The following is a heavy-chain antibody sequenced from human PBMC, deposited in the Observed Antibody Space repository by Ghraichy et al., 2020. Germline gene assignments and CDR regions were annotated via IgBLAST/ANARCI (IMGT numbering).Heavy chain of an antibody. Sequence: ETLSLTCTVSGGSISSYYWSWIRQPAGKGLEWIGRIYTSGSTNYNPSLKSRVTMSVDTSKNQFSLKLSSVTAADTAVYYCARGESSGWYGTYYYGMDVWGQGTTVTVSS. CDR2: IYTSGST. CDR1: GGSISSYY. D-gene: IGHD6-19*01. V-gene: IGHV4-4*07. J-gene: IGHJ6*02. CDR3: ARGESSGWYGTYYYGMDV.